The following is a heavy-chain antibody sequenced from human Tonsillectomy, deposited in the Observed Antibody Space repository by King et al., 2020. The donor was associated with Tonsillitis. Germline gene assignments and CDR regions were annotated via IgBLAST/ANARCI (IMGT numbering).Heavy chain of an antibody. CDR3: ASQYSYGFYYYYYMDV. J-gene: IGHJ6*03. CDR1: GFTFSSYG. D-gene: IGHD5-18*01. V-gene: IGHV3-30*03. Sequence: VQLVESGGGVVQPGRSLRLSCAASGFTFSSYGMHWVRQAPGKGLEWVAVISYDGSNKYYADSVKGRFTISRDNSKNTLYLLMNSLRAEDTAVYYCASQYSYGFYYYYYMDVWGKGTTVTVSS. CDR2: ISYDGSNK.